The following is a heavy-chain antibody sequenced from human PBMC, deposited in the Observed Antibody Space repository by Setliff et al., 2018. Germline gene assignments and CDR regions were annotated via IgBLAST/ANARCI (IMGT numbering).Heavy chain of an antibody. CDR1: GYSISSGFS. J-gene: IGHJ6*03. CDR3: ARDNRARHYMDV. V-gene: IGHV4-38-2*02. D-gene: IGHD3-10*01. CDR2: ILFSGDT. Sequence: PSETLSLTCAVSGYSISSGFSWVWIRQSPGKGLEWIGRILFSGDTYYNPSLNSRVTISADTSKNQFSLNLSPVTAADTAVYYCARDNRARHYMDVWGKGTTVTSP.